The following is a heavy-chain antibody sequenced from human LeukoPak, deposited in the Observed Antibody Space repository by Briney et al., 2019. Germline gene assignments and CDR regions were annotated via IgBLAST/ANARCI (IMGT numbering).Heavy chain of an antibody. J-gene: IGHJ4*02. CDR2: IKQDGREK. CDR3: ARGATVFDY. CDR1: GFTFSSSS. Sequence: PGGSLRLSCAASGFTFSSSSMSWVRQAPGEGLEWVANIKQDGREKNYVDSVKGRFTISRDDAKNSLYLQMNSLRAEDTALYYCARGATVFDYWGQGTLVTVSS. V-gene: IGHV3-7*04.